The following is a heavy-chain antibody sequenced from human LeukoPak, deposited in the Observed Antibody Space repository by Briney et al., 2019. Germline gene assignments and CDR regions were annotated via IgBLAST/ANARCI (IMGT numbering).Heavy chain of an antibody. J-gene: IGHJ4*02. CDR3: ARELNSGYEGPWDY. CDR2: IIPIFDTA. Sequence: SVKVSCKASGGTFSSYAISWVRQAPGQGLEWMGRIIPIFDTANYAQKFQGRVTITTDESTSTAYMELSSLRSEDTAVYYCARELNSGYEGPWDYWGQGTLVTVSS. CDR1: GGTFSSYA. D-gene: IGHD5-12*01. V-gene: IGHV1-69*05.